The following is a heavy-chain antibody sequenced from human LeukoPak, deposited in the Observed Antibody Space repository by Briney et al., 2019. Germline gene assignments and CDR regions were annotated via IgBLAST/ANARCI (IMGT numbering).Heavy chain of an antibody. CDR3: AREVVGATMVGFDY. J-gene: IGHJ4*02. CDR1: GFTVSSNY. D-gene: IGHD1-26*01. Sequence: GGSLRHSCAASGFTVSSNYKSWVRQAPGKGLEWVSVIYSGGSTYYADSVKGRFTISRDNSKNTLYLQMNSLRAEDTAVYYCAREVVGATMVGFDYWGQGTLVTVSS. CDR2: IYSGGST. V-gene: IGHV3-66*01.